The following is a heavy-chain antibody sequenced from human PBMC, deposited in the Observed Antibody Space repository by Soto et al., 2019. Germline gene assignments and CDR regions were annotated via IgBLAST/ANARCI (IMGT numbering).Heavy chain of an antibody. CDR1: GGSFSVYY. J-gene: IGHJ4*02. V-gene: IGHV4-34*01. D-gene: IGHD6-19*01. CDR2: INHSGST. CDR3: ARSRAVDGTKYFDY. Sequence: PSETLSVTCAVYGGSFSVYYWSWIRQPPGKGLEWIGEINHSGSTNYNPSLKSRVTISVDTSKNQFSLKLSSVTAADTAVYYCARSRAVDGTKYFDYWGQGTMVTVSS.